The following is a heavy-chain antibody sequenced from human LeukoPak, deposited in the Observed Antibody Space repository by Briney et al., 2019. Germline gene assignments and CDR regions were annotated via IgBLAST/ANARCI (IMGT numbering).Heavy chain of an antibody. Sequence: ASVKVSCKASGYTFTSYDINWVRQAPGQGLEWMGIINPSGGSTSYAQKFQGRVTMTRDTSTSTVYMELSSLRSEDTAVYYCARASRDPFDYWGQGTLVTVSS. V-gene: IGHV1-46*01. CDR2: INPSGGST. CDR3: ARASRDPFDY. D-gene: IGHD2-2*01. J-gene: IGHJ4*02. CDR1: GYTFTSYD.